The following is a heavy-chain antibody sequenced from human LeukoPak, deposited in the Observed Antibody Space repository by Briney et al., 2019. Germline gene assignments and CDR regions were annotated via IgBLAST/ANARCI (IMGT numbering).Heavy chain of an antibody. J-gene: IGHJ5*02. Sequence: PSETLSLTCAVYGGSFSGYYWSWIRQPPGKGLEWIGYIYSSGSIYYNSSLKSRVTISLDTSKNQFSLKLSSVTAADTDVYYCASRTYYYDSSGPFNWFDPWGQGTLVTVSS. CDR1: GGSFSGYY. CDR2: IYSSGSI. CDR3: ASRTYYYDSSGPFNWFDP. D-gene: IGHD3-22*01. V-gene: IGHV4-30-4*08.